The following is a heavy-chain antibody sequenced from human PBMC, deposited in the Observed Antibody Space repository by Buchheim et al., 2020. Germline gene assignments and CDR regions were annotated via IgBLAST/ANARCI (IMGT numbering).Heavy chain of an antibody. D-gene: IGHD2-8*01. CDR3: AKVPYCTNGVCYTGQFDY. CDR2: ISYDGSNK. Sequence: QVQLVESGGGVVQPGRSLRLSCAASEFTFSSYGMHWVRQAPGKGLGGVAVISYDGSNKYYADSVKGRFTISRDNSKNTLYLQMNSLRAEDTAVYYCAKVPYCTNGVCYTGQFDYWGQGTL. V-gene: IGHV3-30*18. J-gene: IGHJ4*02. CDR1: EFTFSSYG.